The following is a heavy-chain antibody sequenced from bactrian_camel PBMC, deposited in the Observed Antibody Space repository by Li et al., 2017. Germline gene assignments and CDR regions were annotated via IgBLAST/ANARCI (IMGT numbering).Heavy chain of an antibody. Sequence: VQLVESGGGSVQAGGSLRLSCVVSGMKYDTYCVGWFRQTLGNEREGVATMYTGGRATYYADAVQGRFTISQDKAKNTLYLQMNSLKTEDTAVYYCVKPNPDARGGFDHWGQGTQVTVS. D-gene: IGHD1*01. V-gene: IGHV3S1*01. CDR1: GMKYDTYC. CDR2: MYTGGRAT. CDR3: VKPNPDARGGFDH. J-gene: IGHJ4*01.